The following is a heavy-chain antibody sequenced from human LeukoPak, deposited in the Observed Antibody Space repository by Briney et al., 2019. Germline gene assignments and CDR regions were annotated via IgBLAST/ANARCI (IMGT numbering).Heavy chain of an antibody. J-gene: IGHJ4*02. CDR1: GGSFSGYY. CDR2: VNQSGGT. CDR3: ASGRWDLRFHY. Sequence: SETLSLTCAAYGGSFSGYYWSWIRQSPGKGLEWIGEVNQSGGTNYTPSLESRVTISVDTFKNQFSLKLSSVTAADTAVYFCASGRWDLRFHYWGQGALVTVSS. D-gene: IGHD1-26*01. V-gene: IGHV4-34*01.